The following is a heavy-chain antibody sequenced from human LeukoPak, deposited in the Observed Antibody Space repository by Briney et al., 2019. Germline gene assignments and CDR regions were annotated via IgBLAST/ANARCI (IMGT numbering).Heavy chain of an antibody. D-gene: IGHD4-17*01. CDR3: ARVVDYGDYPNWFDP. CDR1: GFTFSSYE. V-gene: IGHV3-7*01. J-gene: IGHJ5*02. CDR2: IQQDGSEK. Sequence: GGSLRLSCVASGFTFSSYEMSWVRQAPGKGLEWVANIQQDGSEKYYVDSVKGRFTISRDNAKNSLYLQLNSLRAEDTAVYYCARVVDYGDYPNWFDPWGQGTLVTVSS.